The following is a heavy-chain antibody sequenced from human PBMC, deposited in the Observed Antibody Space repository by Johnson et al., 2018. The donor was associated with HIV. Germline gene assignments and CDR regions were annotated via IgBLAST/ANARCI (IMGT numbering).Heavy chain of an antibody. CDR1: GFTVSSNY. D-gene: IGHD6-13*01. J-gene: IGHJ3*02. V-gene: IGHV3-53*01. CDR2: ISSGGDT. Sequence: VQLVESGGGLIQPGGSLRLSCAASGFTVSSNYMSWVRQAPGKGLEWVSVISSGGDTYYANSVRGRFTIDRDNAKNSLYLQMNSLIAEDTAVYYCARDHDPIAAAQGAFEIWGQGTMVTVSS. CDR3: ARDHDPIAAAQGAFEI.